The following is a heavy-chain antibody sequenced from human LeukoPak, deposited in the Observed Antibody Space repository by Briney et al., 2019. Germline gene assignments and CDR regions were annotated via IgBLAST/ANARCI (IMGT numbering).Heavy chain of an antibody. Sequence: SETLSLTCAVYGGSFSGYYWSWIRQPPGKGLEWIWEINHSGSTNYNPSLKSRVTISVDTSKNQFSLKLSSVTAADTAVYYCARGRKLLWFGGDRGYYYMDVWGKGTTVTVSS. CDR3: ARGRKLLWFGGDRGYYYMDV. V-gene: IGHV4-34*01. CDR1: GGSFSGYY. CDR2: INHSGST. D-gene: IGHD3-10*01. J-gene: IGHJ6*03.